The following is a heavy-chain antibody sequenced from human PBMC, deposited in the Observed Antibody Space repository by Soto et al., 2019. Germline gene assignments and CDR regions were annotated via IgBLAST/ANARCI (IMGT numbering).Heavy chain of an antibody. V-gene: IGHV3-30*12. CDR2: ILNDGGDQ. CDR3: ARDDDRPDNGLDM. Sequence: PGGSLRLSCAASGFTFSNYGMHWVRQAPGKGLEWLAVILNDGGDQNYGDSVKGRFTISRDNSKNTLYLQINSPRVEDTAVYYCARDDDRPDNGLDMWGQGTMVTVSS. D-gene: IGHD2-8*01. CDR1: GFTFSNYG. J-gene: IGHJ3*02.